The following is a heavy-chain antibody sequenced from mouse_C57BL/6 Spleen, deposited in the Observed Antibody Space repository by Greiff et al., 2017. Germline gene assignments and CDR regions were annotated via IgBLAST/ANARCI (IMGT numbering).Heavy chain of an antibody. CDR2: IDPSDSYT. J-gene: IGHJ3*01. CDR1: GYTFTSYW. Sequence: VKLKQPGAELVKPGASVKLSCKASGYTFTSYWMQWVKQRPGQGLEWIGEIDPSDSYTNYNQKFKGKATLTVDTSSSTAYMQLSSLTSEDSAVYYCARAGGAYWGQGTLVTVSA. CDR3: ARAGGAY. V-gene: IGHV1-50*01.